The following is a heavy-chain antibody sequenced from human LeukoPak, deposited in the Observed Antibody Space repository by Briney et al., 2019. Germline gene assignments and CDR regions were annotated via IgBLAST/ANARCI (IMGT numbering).Heavy chain of an antibody. Sequence: PGGSLRLSCAASGFTVSSNYISWVRQAPGKGLEYVSVIYSGGTTFYAGSVKGRFTISRDNSKNTVYLQMNSLRAEDTAVYYCARARASADFAFDVWGQGTMVTVSS. D-gene: IGHD6-25*01. CDR3: ARARASADFAFDV. CDR2: IYSGGTT. V-gene: IGHV3-66*01. J-gene: IGHJ3*01. CDR1: GFTVSSNY.